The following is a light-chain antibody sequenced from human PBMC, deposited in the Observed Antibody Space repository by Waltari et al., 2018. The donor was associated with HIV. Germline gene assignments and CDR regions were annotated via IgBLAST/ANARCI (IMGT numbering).Light chain of an antibody. CDR2: KDD. CDR3: QSYDNENPVL. J-gene: IGLJ2*01. CDR1: SGSIASNY. Sequence: NFMLTQPHSVSESPGKTVTVSCTRSSGSIASNYVPWYQHRPGSSPTTVIYKDDQRPSGVPDRFSGSIDSSSNSASLTISGLRPEDEADYYCQSYDNENPVLFGGGTKLTVL. V-gene: IGLV6-57*01.